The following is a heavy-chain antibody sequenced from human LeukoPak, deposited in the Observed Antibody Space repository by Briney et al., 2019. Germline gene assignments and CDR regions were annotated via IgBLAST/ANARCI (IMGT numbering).Heavy chain of an antibody. CDR3: ARGAFRDLWFGEFYGMDV. V-gene: IGHV1-8*01. CDR2: MNPNSGNT. D-gene: IGHD3-10*01. CDR1: GYTFTSYD. J-gene: IGHJ6*02. Sequence: ASVKVSCKASGYTFTSYDINWVRQATGQGLEWMGWMNPNSGNTGYAQKFQGRVTMTRNTSISTAYMELSSLRSEDTAVYYCARGAFRDLWFGEFYGMDVWGQGTTVTVSS.